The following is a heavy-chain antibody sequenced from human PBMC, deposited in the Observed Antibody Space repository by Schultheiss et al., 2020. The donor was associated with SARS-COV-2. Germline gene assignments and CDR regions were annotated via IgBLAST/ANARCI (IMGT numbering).Heavy chain of an antibody. CDR2: IYYSGST. J-gene: IGHJ6*02. D-gene: IGHD1-26*01. CDR3: ARDGMTYGMDV. V-gene: IGHV4-31*11. CDR1: GGSISSGDYY. Sequence: SETLSLTCAVSGGSISSGDYYWSWIRQPPGKGLEWIGYIYYSGSTYYNPSLKSRVTISVDTSKNQFSLKLSSVTAADTAVYYCARDGMTYGMDVWGQGTTVTVSS.